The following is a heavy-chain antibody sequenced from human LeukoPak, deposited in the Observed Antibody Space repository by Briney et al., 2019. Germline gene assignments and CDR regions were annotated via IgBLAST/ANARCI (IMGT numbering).Heavy chain of an antibody. CDR3: ARGKRIGGYSYGSTPFDY. CDR2: INHSGST. J-gene: IGHJ4*02. CDR1: GGSFSGYY. V-gene: IGHV4-34*01. D-gene: IGHD5-18*01. Sequence: DPSETLSLTCAVYGGSFSGYYWSWIRQPPGKGLEWIGEINHSGSTNYNPSLKSRVTISVDTSKNQFSLKLSSVTAADTAVYYCARGKRIGGYSYGSTPFDYWGQGTLVTVSS.